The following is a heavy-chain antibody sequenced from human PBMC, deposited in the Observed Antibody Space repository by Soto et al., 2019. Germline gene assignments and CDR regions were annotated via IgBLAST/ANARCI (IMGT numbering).Heavy chain of an antibody. CDR1: GYTFTSYD. CDR3: ARGRLQYSSGWYYFDY. Sequence: ASVKVSCKASGYTFTSYDINWVRQATGQGLEWMGWMNPNSGNTGYAQKFQGRVTMTRNTSISTAYMELSSLRSEDTAVYYCARGRLQYSSGWYYFDYWGQGTLVTVSS. CDR2: MNPNSGNT. J-gene: IGHJ4*02. D-gene: IGHD6-19*01. V-gene: IGHV1-8*01.